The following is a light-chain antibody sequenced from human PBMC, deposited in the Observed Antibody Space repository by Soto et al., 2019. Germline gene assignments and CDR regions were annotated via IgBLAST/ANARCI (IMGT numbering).Light chain of an antibody. CDR1: QSVGSN. Sequence: EIVLTQSPATLSVSPGERATLSCRASQSVGSNFAWYQQKPGQAPRLLIFASSTRATDVPARFSGSGSGTEITLTISSLQSEDFAVYYCQQYGDWPLTFGGGAKVEIE. J-gene: IGKJ4*01. CDR2: ASS. CDR3: QQYGDWPLT. V-gene: IGKV3-15*01.